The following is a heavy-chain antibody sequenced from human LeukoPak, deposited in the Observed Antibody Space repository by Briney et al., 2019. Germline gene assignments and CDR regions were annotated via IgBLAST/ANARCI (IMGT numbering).Heavy chain of an antibody. CDR3: ADLVVPAAIGY. CDR2: ISGSGGST. J-gene: IGHJ4*02. D-gene: IGHD2-2*01. V-gene: IGHV3-23*01. CDR1: GFTFSSYA. Sequence: GGSLRLSCAASGFTFSSYAMSWVRQAPGKGLEWVSAISGSGGSTYYADSVKGRFTISRDNSKNTLYLQMNSLRAENTAVYYCADLVVPAAIGYWGQGTLVTVSS.